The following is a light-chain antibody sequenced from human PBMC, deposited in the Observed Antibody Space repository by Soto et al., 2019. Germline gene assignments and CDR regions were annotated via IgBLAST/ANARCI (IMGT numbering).Light chain of an antibody. CDR3: QSYDSSLSVV. CDR2: GNS. Sequence: QSVLTQPPSVSAAPGQKVTISCSGSRSNIGENYVSWYQQFPGAAPQLVIYGNSNRPSGVPDRFSGSKSGTSASLAITGLQAEDEADYYCQSYDSSLSVVFGGGTKLTVL. J-gene: IGLJ2*01. CDR1: RSNIGENY. V-gene: IGLV1-40*02.